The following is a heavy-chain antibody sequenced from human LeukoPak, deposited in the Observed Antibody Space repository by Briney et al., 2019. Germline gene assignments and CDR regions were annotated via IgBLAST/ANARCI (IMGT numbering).Heavy chain of an antibody. J-gene: IGHJ2*01. CDR3: ARDSSPAARDSYNYATYWYFDL. Sequence: SETLSLTCTVSGGSISSYYWSWIRQPPGKGLEGIGYIYYSGCTNYNRSPKSRITISVDTSKNQFSLQLSSVTAADTAVYYCARDSSPAARDSYNYATYWYFDLWGRGTLVTVSS. CDR2: IYYSGCT. D-gene: IGHD5-24*01. CDR1: GGSISSYY. V-gene: IGHV4-59*01.